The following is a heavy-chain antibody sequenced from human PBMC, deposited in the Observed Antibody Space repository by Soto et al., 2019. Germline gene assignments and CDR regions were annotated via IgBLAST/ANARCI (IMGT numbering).Heavy chain of an antibody. J-gene: IGHJ6*03. CDR2: IYYSGST. V-gene: IGHV4-59*01. CDR1: GGSISSYY. D-gene: IGHD6-6*01. Sequence: SETLSLTCTVSGGSISSYYWSWIRQPPGKGLEWIGYIYYSGSTNYNPSLKSRVTISVDTSKNQFSLKLSSVTAADTAVYYCARIISSSYYYYYYMDVWGKGTTVTVSS. CDR3: ARIISSSYYYYYYMDV.